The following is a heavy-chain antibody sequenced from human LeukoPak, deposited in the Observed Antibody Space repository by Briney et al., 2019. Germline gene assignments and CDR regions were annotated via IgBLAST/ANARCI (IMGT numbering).Heavy chain of an antibody. Sequence: SETLSLTCTVSGGSISSYYWSWIRQPPGKGLEWIGDIYYSGTTNYNPSLKSPVAISIDTSKNQFSLKLSSVTAADTAVYYCARGGTRDGGHYSGYWGQGTLVTVSS. CDR1: GGSISSYY. V-gene: IGHV4-59*01. J-gene: IGHJ4*02. CDR2: IYYSGTT. D-gene: IGHD2-21*02. CDR3: ARGGTRDGGHYSGY.